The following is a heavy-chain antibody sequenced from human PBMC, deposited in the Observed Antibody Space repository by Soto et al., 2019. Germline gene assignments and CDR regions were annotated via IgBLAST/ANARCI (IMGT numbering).Heavy chain of an antibody. CDR1: EFTFSNYA. J-gene: IGHJ1*01. Sequence: PGGSLRLSCAASEFTFSNYAMSWVRQAPGKGLEWVSAISYGGGSTYYADSVKGRFTISRDNSKNTLYLQMNSLRAEDTAVYYCCASQYSSSSQHWGQGTLVTVSS. D-gene: IGHD6-13*01. CDR3: CASQYSSSSQH. V-gene: IGHV3-23*01. CDR2: ISYGGGST.